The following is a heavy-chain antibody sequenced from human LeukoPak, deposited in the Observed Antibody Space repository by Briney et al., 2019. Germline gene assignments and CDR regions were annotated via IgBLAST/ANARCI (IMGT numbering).Heavy chain of an antibody. CDR1: GGSFSGYC. D-gene: IGHD3-9*01. V-gene: IGHV4-34*01. J-gene: IGHJ4*02. CDR3: AREGELRYFDWLYSPIKSYYFDY. CDR2: INHSGST. Sequence: PSETLSLTCAVYGGSFSGYCWSWIRQPPGKGLEWIGEINHSGSTNYNPSLKSRVTISVDTSKNQFSLKLSSVTAADTAVYYCAREGELRYFDWLYSPIKSYYFDYWGQGTLVTVSS.